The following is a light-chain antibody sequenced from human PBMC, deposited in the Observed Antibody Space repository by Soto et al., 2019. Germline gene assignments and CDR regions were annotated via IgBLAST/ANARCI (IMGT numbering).Light chain of an antibody. V-gene: IGKV1-5*01. Sequence: DIQMAQSPSTLSGSVGDRVTITSRASLTISSVLSWYHQKPGEAPKFLMYDASSLTGGVPSMFSGSRSRTEFTPTISSLQPDDFATYYCQQYKSHRTFGQGTKVDIK. CDR3: QQYKSHRT. CDR1: LTISSV. CDR2: DAS. J-gene: IGKJ1*01.